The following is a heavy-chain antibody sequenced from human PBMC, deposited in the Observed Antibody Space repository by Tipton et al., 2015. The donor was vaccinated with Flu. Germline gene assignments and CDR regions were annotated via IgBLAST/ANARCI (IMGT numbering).Heavy chain of an antibody. V-gene: IGHV3-33*08. D-gene: IGHD3-22*01. J-gene: IGHJ3*02. Sequence: SLRLSCAASGFTFSSYWMYWVRQVPGKGPEWVAMIYHDGYYNYYADSVRGRFTISRDNSKNTLFLQMNNLRAEDTAMYYCAKGYESTGCYPFASDIWGQGTMVTVAS. CDR3: AKGYESTGCYPFASDI. CDR2: IYHDGYYN. CDR1: GFTFSSYW.